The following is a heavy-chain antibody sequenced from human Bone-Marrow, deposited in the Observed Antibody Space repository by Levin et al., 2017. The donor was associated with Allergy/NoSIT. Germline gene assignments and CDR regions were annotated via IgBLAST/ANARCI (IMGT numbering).Heavy chain of an antibody. CDR2: ISTYNGNI. Sequence: PWASVKVSCKGSGYSFNNYGFSWVRQAPGQGLEWMGWISTYNGNINYAQRFRGRITVTTDIPTRTSYMELRSLTPDDTAVYYCARAPIGGELPYYNGLDVWGQGTTVSVSS. J-gene: IGHJ6*02. CDR3: ARAPIGGELPYYNGLDV. CDR1: GYSFNNYG. V-gene: IGHV1-18*01. D-gene: IGHD2-15*01.